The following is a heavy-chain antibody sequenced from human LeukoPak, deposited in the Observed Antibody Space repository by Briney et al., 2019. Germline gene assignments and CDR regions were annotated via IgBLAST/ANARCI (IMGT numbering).Heavy chain of an antibody. D-gene: IGHD5-24*01. CDR1: GASISSLY. Sequence: PSETLSLTCTVSGASISSLYWNWIRQPPGKGLEWIGYIHYSGRTDYNPSLKSRVTISVDTSKTQFSLKLDSVTAADTALYYCARDVEAGDGYNYDSWGQGTLVTVSS. CDR3: ARDVEAGDGYNYDS. V-gene: IGHV4-59*11. CDR2: IHYSGRT. J-gene: IGHJ4*02.